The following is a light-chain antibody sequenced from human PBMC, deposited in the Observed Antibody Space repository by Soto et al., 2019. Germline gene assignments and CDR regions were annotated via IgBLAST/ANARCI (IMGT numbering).Light chain of an antibody. J-gene: IGLJ2*01. V-gene: IGLV1-47*01. Sequence: QSVLTQPPSASGTPGQRVTISCSGSSSNIGSNYVYWYQQLPGTVPQLLIYRNSERPSGVPDRFSGSKSGTSASLAISGLRSEAEADYYCAAWDDSLSGVVFGGGTQLTVL. CDR3: AAWDDSLSGVV. CDR1: SSNIGSNY. CDR2: RNS.